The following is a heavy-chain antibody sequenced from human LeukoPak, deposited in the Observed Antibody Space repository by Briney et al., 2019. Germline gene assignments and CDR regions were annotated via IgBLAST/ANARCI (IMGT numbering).Heavy chain of an antibody. V-gene: IGHV3-30*02. CDR2: IRYDGSNK. CDR3: ARDAGFSTVTLYYFDY. Sequence: PGGSLRLSCAASGFTFSSYGMHWVRQAPGKGLEWVAFIRYDGSNKYYADSVKGRFTISRDNSKNTLYLQMNSLRAEDTAVYYCARDAGFSTVTLYYFDYWGQGTQVTVSS. CDR1: GFTFSSYG. D-gene: IGHD4-17*01. J-gene: IGHJ4*02.